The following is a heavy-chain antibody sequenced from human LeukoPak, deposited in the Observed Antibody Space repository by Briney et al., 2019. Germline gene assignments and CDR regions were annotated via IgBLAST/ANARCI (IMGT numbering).Heavy chain of an antibody. V-gene: IGHV4-39*01. CDR2: IYYTRST. D-gene: IGHD3-22*01. Sequence: ASETLSLTCTVSGGSISSSSYYWGWIRQPPGKGLEWIGSIYYTRSTYYNPSLKSRVTISVDTSKNQFSLKLTSVTAADTAVYYCARGVTMIVVVIHDWYLDLWGRGTLVTVSS. CDR3: ARGVTMIVVVIHDWYLDL. CDR1: GGSISSSSYY. J-gene: IGHJ2*01.